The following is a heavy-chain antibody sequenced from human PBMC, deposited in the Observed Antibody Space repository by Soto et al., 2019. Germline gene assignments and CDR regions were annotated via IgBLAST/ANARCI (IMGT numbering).Heavy chain of an antibody. V-gene: IGHV4-59*01. D-gene: IGHD6-6*01. J-gene: IGHJ6*02. Sequence: PSETLSLTCTVSGGSISSYYWSWIRQPPGKGLEWIGYIYYSGSTNYNPSLKSRVTISVDTSKNQFSLKLSSETAADTAVYYCASGIAARPNPYYYYYGMDVWGQGTTVTVSS. CDR2: IYYSGST. CDR1: GGSISSYY. CDR3: ASGIAARPNPYYYYYGMDV.